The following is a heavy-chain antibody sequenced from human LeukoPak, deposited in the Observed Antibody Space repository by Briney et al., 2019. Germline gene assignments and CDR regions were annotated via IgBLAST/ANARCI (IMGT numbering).Heavy chain of an antibody. Sequence: PSETLSLTCTVSGGSISSYYWSWIRQPPGKGLEWIGYIYYSGSTNYKSSLKSRVTISVDTSKNQFSLKLTSVTAADTAVYYCARVRASKDFDYWGQGTLVTVSS. D-gene: IGHD1-26*01. V-gene: IGHV4-59*12. CDR1: GGSISSYY. CDR3: ARVRASKDFDY. CDR2: IYYSGST. J-gene: IGHJ4*02.